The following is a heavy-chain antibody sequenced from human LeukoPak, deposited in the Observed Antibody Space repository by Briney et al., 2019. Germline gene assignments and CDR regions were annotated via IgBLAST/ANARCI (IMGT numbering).Heavy chain of an antibody. D-gene: IGHD6-13*01. CDR3: VRNGQQLRYFQH. Sequence: ASVKVSCKASGYTFTSYDINWVRQATGQGLEWMGWMNPNSGNTGYAQKFQGRVTMTRNTSISTAYMELSSLRSEDTAVYYCVRNGQQLRYFQHWGQGTLVTVSS. CDR1: GYTFTSYD. V-gene: IGHV1-8*02. CDR2: MNPNSGNT. J-gene: IGHJ1*01.